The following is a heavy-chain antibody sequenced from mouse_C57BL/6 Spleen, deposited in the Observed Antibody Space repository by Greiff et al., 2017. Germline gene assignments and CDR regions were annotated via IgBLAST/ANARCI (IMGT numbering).Heavy chain of an antibody. CDR1: GYTFTTYP. CDR2: FHPYNDDT. J-gene: IGHJ4*01. D-gene: IGHD2-4*01. V-gene: IGHV1-47*01. Sequence: VKLLESGAELVKPGASVKMSCKASGYTFTTYPIEWMKQNHGKSLEWIGNFHPYNDDTKYNEKFKGKATLTVEKSSSTVYLELSRLTSDDSAVYYCARGDYHYAMDYWGQGTSVTVSS. CDR3: ARGDYHYAMDY.